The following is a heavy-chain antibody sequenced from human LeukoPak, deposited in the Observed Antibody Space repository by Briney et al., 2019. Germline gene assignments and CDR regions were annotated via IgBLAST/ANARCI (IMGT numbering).Heavy chain of an antibody. CDR3: ATLGGH. CDR1: GGSFSGYY. J-gene: IGHJ4*02. Sequence: ETLSLTCAVYGGSFSGYYWSWIRQPPGKGLEWVSAISGSGGSTYYADSVKGRVTLSSDNSKNTLYLQMNSLRAEDTAVYYCATLGGHWGQGTLVTVSS. V-gene: IGHV3-23*01. CDR2: ISGSGGST. D-gene: IGHD6-25*01.